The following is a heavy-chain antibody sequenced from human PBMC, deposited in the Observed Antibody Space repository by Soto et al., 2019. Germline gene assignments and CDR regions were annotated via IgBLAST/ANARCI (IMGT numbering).Heavy chain of an antibody. CDR2: IKSDADGGTI. Sequence: GGPLRLSCAASGLTLTNAWMYWVRQAPGKGLEWVGRIKSDADGGTIDYAAPVKGRLTISRDDLKNTLYLQMNSLKTEDTAVYFCTTVGSDWGQGTTVTVSS. CDR3: TTVGSD. J-gene: IGHJ6*02. V-gene: IGHV3-15*07. CDR1: GLTLTNAW. D-gene: IGHD6-25*01.